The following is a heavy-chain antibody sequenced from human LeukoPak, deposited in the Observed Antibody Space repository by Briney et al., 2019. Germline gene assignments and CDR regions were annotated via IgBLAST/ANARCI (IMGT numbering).Heavy chain of an antibody. CDR2: MNPNSGNT. CDR1: GYTFTSYD. V-gene: IGHV1-8*01. Sequence: ASVNVSCKASGYTFTSYDINWVRQATGQGLEWMGWMNPNSGNTGYAQKFQGRVTMTRNTSISTAYMELSSLRSEDTAVYYCARDLGYCTNGVCHTRFDYWGQGTLVAVSS. CDR3: ARDLGYCTNGVCHTRFDY. J-gene: IGHJ4*02. D-gene: IGHD2-8*01.